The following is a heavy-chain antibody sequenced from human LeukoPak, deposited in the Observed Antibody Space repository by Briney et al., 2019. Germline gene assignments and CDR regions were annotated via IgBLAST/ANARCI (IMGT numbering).Heavy chain of an antibody. Sequence: GASVKVSCKASGGTFSSYAISWVRQAPGQGLEWMGGIIPIFGTANYAQKFQGRATITTDESTSTAYMELSSLRSEDTAVYYCARSPSYGNFYFDHWGQGTLVTVSS. CDR3: ARSPSYGNFYFDH. CDR2: IIPIFGTA. J-gene: IGHJ4*02. V-gene: IGHV1-69*05. CDR1: GGTFSSYA. D-gene: IGHD1-7*01.